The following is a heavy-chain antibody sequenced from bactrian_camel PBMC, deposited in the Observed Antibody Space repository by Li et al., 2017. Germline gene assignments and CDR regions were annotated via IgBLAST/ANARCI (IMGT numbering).Heavy chain of an antibody. V-gene: IGHV3S55*01. J-gene: IGHJ4*01. D-gene: IGHD7*01. Sequence: HVQLVESGGASVQAGGSLRLSCEWYPRAYGTWCMYWFRQVPGKEREGVAGIGIDGRTAYADSVKGRFTISQDKAKNTLYLQMNSLKFEDTAVYYCVKDAPQPLVGGACGANDYWGQGTQVTVS. CDR2: IGIDGRT. CDR3: VKDAPQPLVGGACGANDY. CDR1: PRAYGTWC.